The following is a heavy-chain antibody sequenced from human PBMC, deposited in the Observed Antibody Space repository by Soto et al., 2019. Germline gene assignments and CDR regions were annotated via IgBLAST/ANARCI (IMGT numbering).Heavy chain of an antibody. J-gene: IGHJ6*02. CDR2: ISGSSDST. V-gene: IGHV3-23*01. CDR1: GFTVTSYA. CDR3: ARVALGYNYADV. D-gene: IGHD1-20*01. Sequence: GGSLRLSCVASGFTVTSYAMIWVRQTPGRGLEWVSGISGSSDSTGYADSVKGRFTIFRDNSKNRLFLQMNTLRAEDTAVYYCARVALGYNYADVWGQGTTVTVSS.